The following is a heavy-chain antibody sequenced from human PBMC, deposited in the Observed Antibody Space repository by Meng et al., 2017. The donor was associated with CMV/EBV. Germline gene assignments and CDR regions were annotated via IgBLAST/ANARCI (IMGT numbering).Heavy chain of an antibody. Sequence: SVNVSCKASGGTFSSYTISWVRQAPGQGLEWMGRIIPILGIANYAQKFQGRVTITADKSTSTAYMELSSLRSEDTAVYYCARDPAVDTAMVNDDAFDIWGQGTMVTVSS. CDR3: ARDPAVDTAMVNDDAFDI. J-gene: IGHJ3*02. CDR1: GGTFSSYT. D-gene: IGHD5-18*01. V-gene: IGHV1-69*04. CDR2: IIPILGIA.